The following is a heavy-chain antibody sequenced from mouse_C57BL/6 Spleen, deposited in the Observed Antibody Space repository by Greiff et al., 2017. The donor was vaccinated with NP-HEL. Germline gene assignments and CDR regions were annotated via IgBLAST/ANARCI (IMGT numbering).Heavy chain of an antibody. Sequence: QVQLKESGPGLVAPSQSLSITCTVSGFSLTSYGVDWVRQPPGKGLEWLGAIWGGGSTNYNSALMSRLSISKDNSKSQVFLKMNSLQTDDTAMYYCAKLGYLGGFAYWGQGTLVTVAA. J-gene: IGHJ3*01. V-gene: IGHV2-9*01. D-gene: IGHD3-2*02. CDR3: AKLGYLGGFAY. CDR2: IWGGGST. CDR1: GFSLTSYG.